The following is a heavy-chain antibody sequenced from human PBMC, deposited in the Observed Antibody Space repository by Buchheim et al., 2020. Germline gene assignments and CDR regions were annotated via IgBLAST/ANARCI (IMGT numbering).Heavy chain of an antibody. CDR1: GFTFSSYE. J-gene: IGHJ6*02. D-gene: IGHD2-21*01. V-gene: IGHV3-48*03. CDR3: ARDPYCGGDCYLYGMDV. Sequence: VQLVESGGGLVQPGGSLRLSCAASGFTFSSYEMNWVRQAPGKGLEWVSYISSSGSTIYYADSVKGRFTISRDNAKNSLYLQMNSLRAEDTAVYYCARDPYCGGDCYLYGMDVWGQGTT. CDR2: ISSSGSTI.